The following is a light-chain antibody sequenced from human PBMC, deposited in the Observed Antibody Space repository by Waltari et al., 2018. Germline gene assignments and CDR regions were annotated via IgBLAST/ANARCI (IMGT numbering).Light chain of an antibody. Sequence: IVLTQSPDTLSLSPGQRATLPCRASQTINNNFLVWYQQKPGQAPRLIIQGASSRATGFPDRFSGSGSGTDFTLTISSLKPEDSAVYYCQQYDGSVLTFGGGTKVEI. CDR3: QQYDGSVLT. V-gene: IGKV3-20*01. CDR2: GAS. J-gene: IGKJ4*01. CDR1: QTINNNF.